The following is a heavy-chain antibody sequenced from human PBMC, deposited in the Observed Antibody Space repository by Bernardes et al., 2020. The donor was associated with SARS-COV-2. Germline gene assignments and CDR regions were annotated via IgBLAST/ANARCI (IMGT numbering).Heavy chain of an antibody. CDR1: GFTFSSYW. J-gene: IGHJ6*02. Sequence: GGSLRLSCAASGFTFSSYWMHWVRQAPGKGLVWVSRINSDGSSTNYADSVKGRFTISRDNAKNKRYVQMNSLRAEDTAVYYCARRGYYHYHGMDVWGQGTTVTVSS. CDR3: ARRGYYHYHGMDV. V-gene: IGHV3-74*01. CDR2: INSDGSST.